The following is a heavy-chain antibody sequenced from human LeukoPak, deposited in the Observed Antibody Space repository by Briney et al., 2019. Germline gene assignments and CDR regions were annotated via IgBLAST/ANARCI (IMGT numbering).Heavy chain of an antibody. Sequence: SETLSLTCAVSGYSISSGYYWGWIRQPPGKGLEWIGSMYHSGSTSYNPSLKSRVTISVDTSKNQLSLKLSSVTAADTAVYYCAIDRCRRTSCYYGVDEWGQGTLVTVSS. CDR1: GYSISSGYY. J-gene: IGHJ4*02. CDR3: AIDRCRRTSCYYGVDE. CDR2: MYHSGST. V-gene: IGHV4-38-2*02. D-gene: IGHD2-2*01.